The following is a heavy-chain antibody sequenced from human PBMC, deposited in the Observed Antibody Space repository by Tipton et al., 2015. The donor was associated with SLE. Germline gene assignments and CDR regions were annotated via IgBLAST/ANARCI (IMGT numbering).Heavy chain of an antibody. CDR3: ARQPRDSSGYYSDAFDI. CDR2: ISSSSSTI. J-gene: IGHJ3*02. V-gene: IGHV3-48*01. D-gene: IGHD3-22*01. Sequence: SLRLSCAASGFTFSSYSMNWVRQAPGKGLEWVSYISSSSSTIHYADSVKGRFTISRDNAKNSLYLQMNSLRAEDTAVYYCARQPRDSSGYYSDAFDIWGQGTMVTVSS. CDR1: GFTFSSYS.